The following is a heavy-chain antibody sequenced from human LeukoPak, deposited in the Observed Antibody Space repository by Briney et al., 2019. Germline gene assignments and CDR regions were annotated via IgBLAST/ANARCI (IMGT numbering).Heavy chain of an antibody. J-gene: IGHJ4*02. CDR2: IIPIFGTA. CDR3: ATGPRPHINMNRGVTTYSGYHFDD. V-gene: IGHV1-69*13. Sequence: SVKVSCKASGYTFTSYGISWVRQAPGQGLEWMGGIIPIFGTANYAQKFQGRVTITADESTSTAYMELSSLRSEDTAVYYCATGPRPHINMNRGVTTYSGYHFDDWGQETLVTVSS. D-gene: IGHD3-10*01. CDR1: GYTFTSYG.